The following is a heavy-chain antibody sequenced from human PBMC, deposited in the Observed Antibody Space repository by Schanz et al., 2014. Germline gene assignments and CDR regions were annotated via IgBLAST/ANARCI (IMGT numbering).Heavy chain of an antibody. CDR3: ARQRSYFYAMDV. J-gene: IGHJ6*02. CDR2: ISSVGISK. CDR1: GFTVSSKY. Sequence: EVQLVESEGGLVQPGGSLRLSCAASGFTVSSKYMNWVRQAPGKGLEWVSYISSVGISKYYADPVKGRFTISRDSAKNSLYLQMNSLRAEDTAVYYCARQRSYFYAMDVWGQGTTVTVSS. V-gene: IGHV3-48*04.